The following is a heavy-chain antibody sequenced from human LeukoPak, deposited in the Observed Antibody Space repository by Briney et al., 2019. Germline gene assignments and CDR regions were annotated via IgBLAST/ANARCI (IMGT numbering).Heavy chain of an antibody. CDR2: ISSSGSTI. V-gene: IGHV3-48*03. CDR3: AREYYYDSSGYYYYYGMAV. CDR1: GFTFVDYR. D-gene: IGHD3-22*01. Sequence: GGSLRLSCATSGFTFVDYRLSWVRQAPGKGLEGGSCISSSGSTIYYADSVKGRFTISRDNAKNSLYLQMNSLRAEDTAVYYCAREYYYDSSGYYYYYGMAVWGQGTTVTVSS. J-gene: IGHJ6*02.